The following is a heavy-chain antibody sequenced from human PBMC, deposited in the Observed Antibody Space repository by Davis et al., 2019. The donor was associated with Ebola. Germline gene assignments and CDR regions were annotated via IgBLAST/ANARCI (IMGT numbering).Heavy chain of an antibody. CDR3: ARDGGTAMVTAYYYGMDV. J-gene: IGHJ6*02. CDR2: ISSSSSYI. CDR1: GFTFSSYS. V-gene: IGHV3-21*01. D-gene: IGHD5-18*01. Sequence: PGGSLRLSCAASGFTFSSYSMNWVRQAPGKGLEWVSSISSSSSYIYYADSVKGRFTISRDNAKNSLYLQMNSLRDEDTAVYYCARDGGTAMVTAYYYGMDVWGQGTTVTVSS.